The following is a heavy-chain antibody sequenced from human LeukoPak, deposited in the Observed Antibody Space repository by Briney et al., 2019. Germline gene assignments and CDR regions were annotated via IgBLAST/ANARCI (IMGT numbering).Heavy chain of an antibody. J-gene: IGHJ4*02. CDR3: AKDLGRSGWSDFDY. Sequence: GGSLRLSCAASGFTFSNYAMSWVRQAPGKGLEWVSSISGTGGSTYYADSVKGRFTISRDNSKNTLYLQMNSLRAEDTAVYYCAKDLGRSGWSDFDYWGQGTLVTVSS. CDR2: ISGTGGST. V-gene: IGHV3-23*01. D-gene: IGHD6-19*01. CDR1: GFTFSNYA.